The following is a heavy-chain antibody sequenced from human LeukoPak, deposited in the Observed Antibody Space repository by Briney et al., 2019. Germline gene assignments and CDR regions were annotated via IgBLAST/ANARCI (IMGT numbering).Heavy chain of an antibody. Sequence: TSETLPLTCTVSGGSISSYYWNWIRQPPGKGLEWIGYIYNSGNTNYNPSLKSRVTISVDTSKKQFSLKLSSVTDADTAVYYCARGSSLGYWGQGTLVTVSS. CDR1: GGSISSYY. CDR2: IYNSGNT. V-gene: IGHV4-59*01. J-gene: IGHJ4*02. CDR3: ARGSSLGY.